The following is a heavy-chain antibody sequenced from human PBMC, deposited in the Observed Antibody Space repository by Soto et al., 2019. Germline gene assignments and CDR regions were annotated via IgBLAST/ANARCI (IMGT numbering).Heavy chain of an antibody. V-gene: IGHV5-51*01. CDR2: IYPGDSDT. J-gene: IGHJ6*02. Sequence: LGESLKISCKGSGYSFTSYWIGWVRQMPGKGLEWMGIIYPGDSDTRYSPSFQGQVTISADKSISTAYLQWSSLKASDTAMYYCASSIAARPNYYGMDVWGQGTTVTVSS. CDR1: GYSFTSYW. D-gene: IGHD6-6*01. CDR3: ASSIAARPNYYGMDV.